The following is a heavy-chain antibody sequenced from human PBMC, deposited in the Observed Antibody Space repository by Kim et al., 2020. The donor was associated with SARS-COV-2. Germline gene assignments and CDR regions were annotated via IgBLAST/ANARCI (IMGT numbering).Heavy chain of an antibody. D-gene: IGHD6-19*01. J-gene: IGHJ2*01. CDR2: IYYSGST. CDR1: GGSISSGDYY. CDR3: ARDQGIPGIAVAGTSWYFDR. V-gene: IGHV4-30-4*01. Sequence: SETLSLTYTVSGGSISSGDYYWSWIRQPPGKGLEWIGYIYYSGSTYYNPSLKSRVTISVDTSKNQFSLKLSSVTAADTAVYYCARDQGIPGIAVAGTSWYFDRWGRGTLVTVSS.